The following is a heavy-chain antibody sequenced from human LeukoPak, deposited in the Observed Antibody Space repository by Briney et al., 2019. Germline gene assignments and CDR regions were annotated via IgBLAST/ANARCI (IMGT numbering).Heavy chain of an antibody. Sequence: PSETLSLTCAVSGYTISSGYYWGWIRQPPGKGLEWIGSIYHSGSTYYNPSLKSRVTISVDTSKNQFSLKLSSVTAVDTAVYYCARHGIGCSSTNCYWATVRYWGQGTLVTVSS. CDR1: GYTISSGYY. J-gene: IGHJ4*02. CDR2: IYHSGST. CDR3: ARHGIGCSSTNCYWATVRY. D-gene: IGHD2-2*01. V-gene: IGHV4-38-2*01.